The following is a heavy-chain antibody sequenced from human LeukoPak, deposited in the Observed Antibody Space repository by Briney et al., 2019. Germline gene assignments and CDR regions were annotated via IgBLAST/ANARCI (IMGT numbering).Heavy chain of an antibody. CDR1: GFTFSSYA. CDR3: ARDLFYYDSSGYSILDY. J-gene: IGHJ4*02. D-gene: IGHD3-22*01. Sequence: GGSLRLSCAASGFTFSSYAIHWVRQAPGKGLEWVAVISYDGSNKYYADSVKGRFTISRDNSKNTLYLQMNSLRAEDTAVYYCARDLFYYDSSGYSILDYWGQGTLVTVFS. V-gene: IGHV3-30*04. CDR2: ISYDGSNK.